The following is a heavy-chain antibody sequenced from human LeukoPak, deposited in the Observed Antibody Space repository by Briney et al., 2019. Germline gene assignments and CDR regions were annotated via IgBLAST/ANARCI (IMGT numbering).Heavy chain of an antibody. Sequence: GGSLRLSCAASGFTFTSYSMNWVRQAPGKGLEWVGRIKSKTDGGTTDYAAPVKGRFIISRDDSKNTLYLQMNSLKTEDTAVYYCTTGVVVPAAGSWFDPWGQGTLVTVSS. V-gene: IGHV3-15*01. CDR3: TTGVVVPAAGSWFDP. CDR1: GFTFTSYS. D-gene: IGHD2-2*01. CDR2: IKSKTDGGTT. J-gene: IGHJ5*02.